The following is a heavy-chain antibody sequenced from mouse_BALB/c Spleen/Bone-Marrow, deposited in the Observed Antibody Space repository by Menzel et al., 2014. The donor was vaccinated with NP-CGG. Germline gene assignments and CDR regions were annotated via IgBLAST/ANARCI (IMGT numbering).Heavy chain of an antibody. D-gene: IGHD1-1*01. Sequence: EVMLVESGAEPVKPGASVKLSCTASGFNIKDTYMHWVKQRPEQGLEWIGRIDPANGNTKYDPKFQGKATITADTSSNTAYLQLSSLTSEDTAVYYCASYYYGSSGFAYWGQGTLVTVSA. CDR2: IDPANGNT. CDR3: ASYYYGSSGFAY. J-gene: IGHJ3*01. V-gene: IGHV14-3*02. CDR1: GFNIKDTY.